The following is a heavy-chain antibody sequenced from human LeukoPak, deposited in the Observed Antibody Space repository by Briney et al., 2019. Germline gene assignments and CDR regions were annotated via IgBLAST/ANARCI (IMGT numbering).Heavy chain of an antibody. Sequence: PGGSLRLSCAASGFTFSSYGMHWVRQAPGKGLEWVAFIRYDGSNKYYADSVKGRFTISRDNSKNTLYLQMNSLRAEDTAVYYCAKGSRSSTPWYYYMDVWGKGTTVTVSS. CDR3: AKGSRSSTPWYYYMDV. J-gene: IGHJ6*03. D-gene: IGHD2-2*01. CDR2: IRYDGSNK. V-gene: IGHV3-30*02. CDR1: GFTFSSYG.